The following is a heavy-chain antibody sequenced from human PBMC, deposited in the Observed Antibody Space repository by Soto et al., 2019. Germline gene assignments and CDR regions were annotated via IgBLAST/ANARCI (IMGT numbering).Heavy chain of an antibody. V-gene: IGHV3-15*07. Sequence: SVSNAWMNWVRQAPGKGLEWVGRIKSKTDGGTTDYAAPVKGRFTISRDDSKNTLYLQMNSLKTEDTAVYYCTTLPSRLRSFEYWGEGTLVTVSS. CDR1: SVSNAW. CDR2: IKSKTDGGTT. D-gene: IGHD4-17*01. J-gene: IGHJ4*02. CDR3: TTLPSRLRSFEY.